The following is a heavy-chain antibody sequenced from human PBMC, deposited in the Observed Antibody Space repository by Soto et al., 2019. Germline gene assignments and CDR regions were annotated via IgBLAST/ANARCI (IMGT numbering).Heavy chain of an antibody. CDR2: ISGSGNRT. J-gene: IGHJ6*02. CDR3: AKEVTSGSYSHYYYGLDV. V-gene: IGHV3-23*01. Sequence: EVQLLESGGGLVQPGGSLRLSCAASGFTLSSYAMSWVHQAPGKGLEWVSAISGSGNRTFHADSVKGRFTISRDNSKNALYLQMNSLRVEDTAVYYCAKEVTSGSYSHYYYGLDVWGQGTTVTVSS. CDR1: GFTLSSYA. D-gene: IGHD1-26*01.